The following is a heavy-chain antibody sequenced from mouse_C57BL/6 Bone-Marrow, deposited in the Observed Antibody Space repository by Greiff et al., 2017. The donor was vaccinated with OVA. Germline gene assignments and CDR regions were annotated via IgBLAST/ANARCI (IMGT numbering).Heavy chain of an antibody. CDR1: GFSLTSYG. CDR3: AKKDYYGSRKAYWYFDV. CDR2: IWRGGST. J-gene: IGHJ1*03. V-gene: IGHV2-5*01. D-gene: IGHD1-1*01. Sequence: VQLQQSGPGLVQPSQSLSITCTVSGFSLTSYGVHWVRQSPGKGLEWLGVIWRGGSTDYNAAFMYRLSITKDNSKSQVFFKMHSLQADDTAIYYCAKKDYYGSRKAYWYFDVWGTGTTVTVSS.